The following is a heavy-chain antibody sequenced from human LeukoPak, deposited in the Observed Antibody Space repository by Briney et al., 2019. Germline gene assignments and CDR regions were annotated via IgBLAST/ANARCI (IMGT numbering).Heavy chain of an antibody. D-gene: IGHD1-26*01. CDR3: ASNLIVGATTVVLAFDY. CDR2: ISSSSSYI. Sequence: GGSLRLSCAASGFTFSSYSMNWVRQAPGKGLEWVSSISSSSSYIYYADSVKGRFTISRDNAKNSLYLQMNSLRAEDTAVYYCASNLIVGATTVVLAFDYWGQGTLVTVSS. J-gene: IGHJ4*02. CDR1: GFTFSSYS. V-gene: IGHV3-21*01.